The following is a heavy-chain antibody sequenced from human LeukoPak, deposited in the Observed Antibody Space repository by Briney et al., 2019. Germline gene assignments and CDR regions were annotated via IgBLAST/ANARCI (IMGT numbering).Heavy chain of an antibody. CDR1: GFTFSSYS. V-gene: IGHV3-21*01. J-gene: IGHJ4*02. CDR3: ASIWELLGDGVDY. Sequence: NPGGSLRLSCAASGFTFSSYSMNWVRQAPGKGLEWVSSISSSSSYIYYADPVKGRFTISRDNAKNSLYLQMNSLRAEDTAVYYCASIWELLGDGVDYWGQGTLVTVSS. D-gene: IGHD1-26*01. CDR2: ISSSSSYI.